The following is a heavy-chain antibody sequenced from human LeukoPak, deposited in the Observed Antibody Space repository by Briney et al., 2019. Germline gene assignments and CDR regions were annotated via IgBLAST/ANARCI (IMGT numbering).Heavy chain of an antibody. CDR3: ARTAIGYSDSSGYDFDY. D-gene: IGHD3-22*01. CDR1: GFTLSDYS. J-gene: IGHJ4*02. Sequence: GGSLRLSCAASGFTLSDYSMNWVRQAPGKGLEWVSSISGSNSYIYYANSVKGRFTISRDNAKNTLYLQMNGLRAEDTAVYYCARTAIGYSDSSGYDFDYWGQGTLVTVSS. CDR2: ISGSNSYI. V-gene: IGHV3-21*01.